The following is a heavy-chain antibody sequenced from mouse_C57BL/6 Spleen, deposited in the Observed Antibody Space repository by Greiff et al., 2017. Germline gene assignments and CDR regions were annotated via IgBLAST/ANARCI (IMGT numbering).Heavy chain of an antibody. CDR2: ISSGSSTI. Sequence: EVQVVESGGGLVKPGGSLKLSCAASGFTFSDYGMHWVRQAPEKGLEWVAYISSGSSTIYYADTVKGRFTISRDNAKNTLCLQMTSLRSEDTAMYYCARPSYYDYGGAMDYWGQGTSVTVSS. D-gene: IGHD2-4*01. CDR1: GFTFSDYG. V-gene: IGHV5-17*01. J-gene: IGHJ4*01. CDR3: ARPSYYDYGGAMDY.